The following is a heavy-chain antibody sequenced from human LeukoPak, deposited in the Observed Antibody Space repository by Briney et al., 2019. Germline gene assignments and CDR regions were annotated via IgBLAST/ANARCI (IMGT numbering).Heavy chain of an antibody. CDR1: GFTVSSNY. CDR2: IYSDGST. D-gene: IGHD6-13*01. J-gene: IGHJ4*02. Sequence: GGSLRLSCAVSGFTVSSNYLSWVRQAPGKGLEWVSVIYSDGSTYSADSVKGRFTISRDNSKNTLYLQINSLRAEDTAVYYCARGIAAAGTALYNWGQGTLLTVSS. V-gene: IGHV3-53*01. CDR3: ARGIAAAGTALYN.